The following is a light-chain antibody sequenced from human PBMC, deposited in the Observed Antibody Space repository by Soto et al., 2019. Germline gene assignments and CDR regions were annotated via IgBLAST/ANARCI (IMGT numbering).Light chain of an antibody. Sequence: DIPMTQSPSTLSASVGDRVTITCRASQTVSSWLAWYQQKXXKAPKLLIYDVSSLESGVPSRXXXXXXXXXXXXTISSLQPDDFATYYCQQYYSYSRTFGQGTKVEVK. CDR3: QQYYSYSRT. V-gene: IGKV1-5*01. J-gene: IGKJ1*01. CDR1: QTVSSW. CDR2: DVS.